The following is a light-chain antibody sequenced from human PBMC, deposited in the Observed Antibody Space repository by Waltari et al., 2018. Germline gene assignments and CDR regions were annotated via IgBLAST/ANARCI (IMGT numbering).Light chain of an antibody. Sequence: DIQMTQSPSSLSASVGDRVTITCRASQSIITYLHWYQQKPGKAPKLLIYTASSLQSGDPSSFSCSGFRTDSSLTISGLQPERLATCFCQQSYSTPPWTFGQGTKVEIK. CDR1: QSIITY. V-gene: IGKV1-39*01. CDR3: QQSYSTPPWT. J-gene: IGKJ1*01. CDR2: TAS.